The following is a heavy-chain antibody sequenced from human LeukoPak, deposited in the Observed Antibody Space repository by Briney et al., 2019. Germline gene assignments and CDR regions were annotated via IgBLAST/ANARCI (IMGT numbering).Heavy chain of an antibody. J-gene: IGHJ5*02. D-gene: IGHD2-2*01. CDR3: ARDRGYCSSTSCRVGFDP. CDR2: IYTSGST. Sequence: SETLSLTCTVSGGSISSYYWSWIRQPAGKGLEWIGRIYTSGSTNYNPSLKSRVTMSVDTSKNQFSLKLSSVTAADTAVYYCARDRGYCSSTSCRVGFDPWGQGTLVTVSS. V-gene: IGHV4-4*07. CDR1: GGSISSYY.